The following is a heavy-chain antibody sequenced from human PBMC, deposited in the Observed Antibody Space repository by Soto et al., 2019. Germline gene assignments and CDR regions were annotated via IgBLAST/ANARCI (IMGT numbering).Heavy chain of an antibody. J-gene: IGHJ4*02. V-gene: IGHV4-59*08. CDR3: ARHHRYCTGGSCYAIDS. CDR2: IYYTGST. D-gene: IGHD2-15*01. CDR1: GGSISSYY. Sequence: SETLSLTCTVSGGSISSYYWTWIRQPPGKEPEWIAYIYYTGSTSYNPSPKSRVTISLDTSKNQFSLNLSSVTAADTAVYYCARHHRYCTGGSCYAIDSWGQGTLVTVSS.